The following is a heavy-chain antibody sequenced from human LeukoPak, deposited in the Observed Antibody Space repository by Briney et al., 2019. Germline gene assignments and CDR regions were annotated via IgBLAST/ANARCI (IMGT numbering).Heavy chain of an antibody. J-gene: IGHJ4*02. CDR3: ARDQRFLEWLLSGHYFDY. CDR1: GFTFNSYG. Sequence: PGGSLRLSCAASGFTFNSYGMHWVRQAPGKGLEWVASISYDGSKKYYADSVKGRFSISRDNSKNRLYVQMNSLRAEDTAVYYCARDQRFLEWLLSGHYFDYWGQGTLVTASS. D-gene: IGHD3-3*01. CDR2: ISYDGSKK. V-gene: IGHV3-30*03.